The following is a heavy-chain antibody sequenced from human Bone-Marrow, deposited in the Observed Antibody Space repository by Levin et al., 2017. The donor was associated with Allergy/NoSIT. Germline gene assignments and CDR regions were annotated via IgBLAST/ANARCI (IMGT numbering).Heavy chain of an antibody. D-gene: IGHD5-18*01. Sequence: GESLKISCAASGFTFSSYWMHWVRQAPGKGLVWVSRINSDGSSTSYADSVKGRFTISRDNAKNTLYLQMNSLRAEDTAVYYCARGGGYSYGSTYYFDYWGQGTLVTVSS. CDR1: GFTFSSYW. CDR2: INSDGSST. J-gene: IGHJ4*02. CDR3: ARGGGYSYGSTYYFDY. V-gene: IGHV3-74*01.